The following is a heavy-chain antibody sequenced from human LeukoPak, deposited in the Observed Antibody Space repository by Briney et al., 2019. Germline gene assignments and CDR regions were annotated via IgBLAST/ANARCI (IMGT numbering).Heavy chain of an antibody. CDR1: GFTFGDYA. CDR3: AKETHCTNGVCGMDV. J-gene: IGHJ6*03. V-gene: IGHV3-23*01. Sequence: GGSLRLSCTASGFTFGDYAMSWVRQAPGKGLEWVSAISGSGGSTYYADSVKGRFTISRDNSKNTLYLQMNSLRAEDTAVYYCAKETHCTNGVCGMDVWGKGTTVTVSS. D-gene: IGHD2-8*01. CDR2: ISGSGGST.